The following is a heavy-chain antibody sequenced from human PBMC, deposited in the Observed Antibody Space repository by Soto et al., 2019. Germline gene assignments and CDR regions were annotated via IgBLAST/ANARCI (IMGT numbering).Heavy chain of an antibody. CDR3: ARDLSPYSDYYDESTSETWFDP. J-gene: IGHJ5*02. CDR2: ISKSGSII. D-gene: IGHD3-16*01. Sequence: PGGSLRLSCAASGFTFSDYYMSWLRQPPGKGLEWVSYISKSGSIIHFADSVKGRFAISRDNAKNTLYLQMSSLRAEDTALYYCARDLSPYSDYYDESTSETWFDPWGHGTLVTVSS. V-gene: IGHV3-11*01. CDR1: GFTFSDYY.